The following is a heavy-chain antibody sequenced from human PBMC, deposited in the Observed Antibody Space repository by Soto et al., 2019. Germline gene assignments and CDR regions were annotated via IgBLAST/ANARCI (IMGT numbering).Heavy chain of an antibody. V-gene: IGHV3-30*18. Sequence: PGGSLRLSCAASGFTFSSYGMHWVRQAPGKGLEWVAVISYDGSNKYYADSVRGRFTISRDNSKNTLFLQMNSLRAEDTAVYYCAKVMITFGGSRYGLDVWGQGTTVTVSS. CDR3: AKVMITFGGSRYGLDV. CDR1: GFTFSSYG. CDR2: ISYDGSNK. J-gene: IGHJ6*02. D-gene: IGHD3-16*01.